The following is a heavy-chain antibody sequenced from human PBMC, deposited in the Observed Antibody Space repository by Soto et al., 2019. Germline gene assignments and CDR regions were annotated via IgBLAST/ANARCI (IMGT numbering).Heavy chain of an antibody. CDR1: GGSISSGGYY. Sequence: TLSLTCTVSGGSISSGGYYWSWIRQHPGKGLEWIGYICYSGSTYYNPSLKSRVTISVDTSKNQFSLKLSSVTAADTAVYYCSRVPLPRASSGYLAAFDIWGQGTMVTVS. J-gene: IGHJ3*02. D-gene: IGHD3-22*01. CDR2: ICYSGST. CDR3: SRVPLPRASSGYLAAFDI. V-gene: IGHV4-31*03.